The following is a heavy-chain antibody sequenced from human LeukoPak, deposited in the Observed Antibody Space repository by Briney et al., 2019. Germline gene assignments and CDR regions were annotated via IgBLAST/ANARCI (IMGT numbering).Heavy chain of an antibody. V-gene: IGHV3-21*01. D-gene: IGHD3-9*01. CDR3: AKASLRYFDWFSDY. Sequence: GGSLRLSCAASGFTFTSYSMNWVRQAPGRGLEWVSSISSSTYIYYADSVKGRFTISRDNAKDSLYLQMNSLRAEDTAVYYCAKASLRYFDWFSDYWGQGTLVTVSS. CDR2: ISSSTYI. J-gene: IGHJ4*02. CDR1: GFTFTSYS.